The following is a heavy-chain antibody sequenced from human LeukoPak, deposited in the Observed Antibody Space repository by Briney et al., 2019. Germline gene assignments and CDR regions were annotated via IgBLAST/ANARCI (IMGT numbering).Heavy chain of an antibody. V-gene: IGHV1-69*13. CDR2: IIPIFGTA. CDR1: GGTFSSYA. CDR3: AYRTLSGSYGDIYFDY. D-gene: IGHD1-26*01. J-gene: IGHJ4*02. Sequence: GASVKVSCKASGGTFSSYAISWVRQAPGQGLEWMGGIIPIFGTANYAQKFQGRVTTTADESTSTAYMELSSLRSEDTAVYYCAYRTLSGSYGDIYFDYWGQGTLVTVSS.